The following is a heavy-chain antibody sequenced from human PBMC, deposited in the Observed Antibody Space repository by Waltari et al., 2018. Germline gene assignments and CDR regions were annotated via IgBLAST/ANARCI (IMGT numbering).Heavy chain of an antibody. Sequence: EVQLVEFGGNLVQPGGSLRLSCIAFGFPFRTYSMNWVRQAPGKGLECISYITGSSRTIYYTDFVKGRLTVARDNAKNSLFLQMSSLRVEDTAVYYCARPVAAAGNYGMDVWGQGTTVTVSS. D-gene: IGHD6-13*01. CDR2: ITGSSRTI. V-gene: IGHV3-48*04. CDR1: GFPFRTYS. CDR3: ARPVAAAGNYGMDV. J-gene: IGHJ6*02.